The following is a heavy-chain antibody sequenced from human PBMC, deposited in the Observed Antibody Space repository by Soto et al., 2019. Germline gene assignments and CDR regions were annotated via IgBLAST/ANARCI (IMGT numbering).Heavy chain of an antibody. J-gene: IGHJ4*02. D-gene: IGHD6-13*01. Sequence: QPQLQESGSGLVKPSQTLSLTCAVSGGSISSGGYSWSWIRQPPGKGLEWIGYIYHSGSTYYNPSLKSRVTISVDRSKNQFSLKLSSVTAADTAVYYCASSHAGAHITAAVHWGQGTLVTVSS. CDR1: GGSISSGGYS. CDR3: ASSHAGAHITAAVH. V-gene: IGHV4-30-2*01. CDR2: IYHSGST.